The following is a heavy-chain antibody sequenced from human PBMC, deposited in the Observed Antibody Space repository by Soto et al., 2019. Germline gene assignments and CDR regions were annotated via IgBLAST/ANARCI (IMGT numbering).Heavy chain of an antibody. V-gene: IGHV1-18*01. CDR2: ISAYNGNT. D-gene: IGHD2-2*01. Sequence: QVQLVQSGAEVKKPGASVKVSCKASGYTFTSYGISWVRQAPGQGLEWMGWISAYNGNTNYAQKLQGRVTMTTDTSTSTAYMELRSLSSADTAVYYCARDIVVVPAAIGYYGMDVWGQGTTVTVSS. CDR1: GYTFTSYG. CDR3: ARDIVVVPAAIGYYGMDV. J-gene: IGHJ6*02.